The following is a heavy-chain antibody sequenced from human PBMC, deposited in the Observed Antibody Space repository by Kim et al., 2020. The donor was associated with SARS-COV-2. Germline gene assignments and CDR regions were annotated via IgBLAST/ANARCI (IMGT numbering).Heavy chain of an antibody. Sequence: GGSLRLSCAASGFTFSDYYMSWIRQAPGKGLEWVSYISSSSSYTNYADSVKGRFTISRDNAKNSLYLQMNSLRAEDTAVYYCARQIGYDDYGPFRWFDPWGQGTLVTVSS. CDR1: GFTFSDYY. CDR3: ARQIGYDDYGPFRWFDP. D-gene: IGHD4-17*01. J-gene: IGHJ5*02. CDR2: ISSSSSYT. V-gene: IGHV3-11*03.